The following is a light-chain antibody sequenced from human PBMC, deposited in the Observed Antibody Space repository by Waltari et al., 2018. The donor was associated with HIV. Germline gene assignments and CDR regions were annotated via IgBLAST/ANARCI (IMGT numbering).Light chain of an antibody. CDR3: SSYTTTTARV. CDR2: DVN. J-gene: IGLJ1*01. CDR1: NSDIGTYNH. Sequence: QSAPTQPLAVSGSPGQSVTISCTGTNSDIGTYNHVVWYHQTPGTAPKLMIYDVNSRPAGVPDRFSGSKSGNTASLTISGLQAEDEGDYYCSSYTTTTARVFGTGTKVTVL. V-gene: IGLV2-18*02.